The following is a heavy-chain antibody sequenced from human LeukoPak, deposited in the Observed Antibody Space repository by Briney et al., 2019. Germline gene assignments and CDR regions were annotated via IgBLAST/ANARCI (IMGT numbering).Heavy chain of an antibody. Sequence: GGSLRLSCAASGFTFSSYSMNWVRQAPGKGLEWVSYISSSSSTIYYADSVKGRFTISRDNAKNSLYLQMNSLRAEDTAVYYCARDMDGYKGNAFDIWGQGTMVTVSS. V-gene: IGHV3-48*01. J-gene: IGHJ3*02. CDR3: ARDMDGYKGNAFDI. CDR1: GFTFSSYS. CDR2: ISSSSSTI. D-gene: IGHD5-24*01.